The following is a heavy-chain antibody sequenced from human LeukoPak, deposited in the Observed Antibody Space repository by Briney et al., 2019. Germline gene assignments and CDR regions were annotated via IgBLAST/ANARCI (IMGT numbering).Heavy chain of an antibody. CDR1: GFTFSTYW. Sequence: GGSLRLSCAASGFTFSTYWMHWVRQAPGKGLVWVSHINSDGSRISYADSVKGRLTISRDNSKNTLYLQMNSLRAEDTAVYYCANQDSTEYSYYFDFWGQGTLVTVSS. CDR3: ANQDSTEYSYYFDF. D-gene: IGHD2/OR15-2a*01. CDR2: INSDGSRI. V-gene: IGHV3-74*01. J-gene: IGHJ4*02.